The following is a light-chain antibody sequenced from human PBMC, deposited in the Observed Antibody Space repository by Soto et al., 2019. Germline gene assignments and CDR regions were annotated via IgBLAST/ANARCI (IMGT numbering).Light chain of an antibody. V-gene: IGKV1-39*01. J-gene: IGKJ2*01. CDR3: QQSYSTPYT. Sequence: DIQMTQSPSSLSASVGDRVTITCRASQNISTYLNWYQQKPGKAPNFLIYAASSLQSGVPSRFSGSGSGTDFTLTISSLRPEDFATYFCQQSYSTPYTFGQGTKLEIK. CDR1: QNISTY. CDR2: AAS.